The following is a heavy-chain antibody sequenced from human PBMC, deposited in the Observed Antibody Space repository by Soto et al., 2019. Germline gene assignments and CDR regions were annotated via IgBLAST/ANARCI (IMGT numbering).Heavy chain of an antibody. J-gene: IGHJ4*02. CDR1: GYNFTLYD. CDR2: ISPYSGIT. Sequence: ASVKVSCKTSGYNFTLYDINWVRQAPGQGLEWMGWISPYSGITNYVQKFRGRVTMTADTSTATAYMDLGSLRTDDTAVFYCARCHWEQDQLEGFDSWGQGTLVTVSS. CDR3: ARCHWEQDQLEGFDS. V-gene: IGHV1-18*04. D-gene: IGHD1-26*01.